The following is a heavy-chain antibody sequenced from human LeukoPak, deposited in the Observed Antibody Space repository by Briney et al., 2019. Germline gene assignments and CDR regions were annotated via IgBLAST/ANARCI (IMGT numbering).Heavy chain of an antibody. CDR2: FDPEDGET. J-gene: IGHJ6*03. CDR3: AREGIRDIVATRFYYYYYMDV. V-gene: IGHV1-24*01. D-gene: IGHD5-12*01. Sequence: ASVKVSCKVSGYTLTELSMHWVRQAPGKGLEWMGGFDPEDGETIYAQKFQGRVTMTEDTSTDTAYMELSSLRSEDTAVYYCAREGIRDIVATRFYYYYYMDVWGKGTTVTVSS. CDR1: GYTLTELS.